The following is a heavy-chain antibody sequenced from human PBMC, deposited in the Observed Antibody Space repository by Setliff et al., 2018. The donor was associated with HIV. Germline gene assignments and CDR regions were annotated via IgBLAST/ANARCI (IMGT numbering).Heavy chain of an antibody. CDR2: IHHSGNT. CDR1: GYSISSGYY. Sequence: SETLSLTCPVSGYSISSGYYWGWIRQPPGRGLEWIGAIHHSGNTYYNPSLKSRVTMSVDTSKNQFSLKLSSVTAADTAVYYCARDNSYYYGSGSHYWYGMDVWGQGTTVTVSS. CDR3: ARDNSYYYGSGSHYWYGMDV. D-gene: IGHD3-10*01. V-gene: IGHV4-38-2*02. J-gene: IGHJ6*01.